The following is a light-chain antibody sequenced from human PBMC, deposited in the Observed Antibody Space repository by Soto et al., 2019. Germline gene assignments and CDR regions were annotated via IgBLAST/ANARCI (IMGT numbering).Light chain of an antibody. CDR1: SGHGSYA. V-gene: IGLV4-69*01. CDR3: HTWGTGIEV. CDR2: LNSDGSH. J-gene: IGLJ1*01. Sequence: QAVVTQSPSASASLGASVKLTCTLTSGHGSYAIAWHQQQPEKGPRFLMKLNSDGSHNKGDGIPDRFSGSSSGAERYLTISSLQSEDEADYYCHTWGTGIEVFGTGTKVTVL.